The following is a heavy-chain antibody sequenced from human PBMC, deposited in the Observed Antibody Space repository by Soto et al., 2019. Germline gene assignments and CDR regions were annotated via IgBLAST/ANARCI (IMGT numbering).Heavy chain of an antibody. J-gene: IGHJ3*02. CDR3: ARSRDSSGYWNDAFDI. CDR1: GGSISSYY. V-gene: IGHV4-59*01. CDR2: IYYSGST. Sequence: SETLSLTCTVSGGSISSYYWSWIRQPPGKGLEWIGYIYYSGSTNCNPSLKSRVTISVDTSKNQFSLKLSSVTAADTAVYYCARSRDSSGYWNDAFDIWGQGTMVTVSS. D-gene: IGHD3-22*01.